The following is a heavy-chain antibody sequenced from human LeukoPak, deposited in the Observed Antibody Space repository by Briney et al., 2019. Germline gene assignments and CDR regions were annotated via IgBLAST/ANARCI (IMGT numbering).Heavy chain of an antibody. Sequence: GGSLRLSCAASGFTLSSYWMSWVRQAPGKGLEWVANIKQDGNEKYYVDSVKGRFTISRDNAKNSLYLQMNSLRAEDTAVYYCARSVYRGYAWWGQGTLVTVSS. J-gene: IGHJ4*02. V-gene: IGHV3-7*03. CDR3: ARSVYRGYAW. D-gene: IGHD5-12*01. CDR1: GFTLSSYW. CDR2: IKQDGNEK.